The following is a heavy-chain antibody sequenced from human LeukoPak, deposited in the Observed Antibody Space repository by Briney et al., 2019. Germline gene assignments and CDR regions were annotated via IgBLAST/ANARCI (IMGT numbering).Heavy chain of an antibody. Sequence: ASVKVSCKDSGYTVTGYHMHWVPQAPGQGLEWMGWIDPNSGGTNYAQKFQGRVTMTRDTSISTAYMELSRLRSDDTAVYYCGRIIVAVGTPVWGQGTVVTVSS. CDR3: GRIIVAVGTPV. D-gene: IGHD6-13*01. V-gene: IGHV1-2*02. CDR2: IDPNSGGT. J-gene: IGHJ4*02. CDR1: GYTVTGYH.